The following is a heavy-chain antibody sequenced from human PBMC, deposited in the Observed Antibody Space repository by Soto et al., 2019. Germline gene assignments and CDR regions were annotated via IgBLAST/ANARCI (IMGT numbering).Heavy chain of an antibody. Sequence: SETLSLTCAVYGGSFSGYYWSWIRQPPGKGLEWIGEINHSGSTNYNPSLKSRVTISVNTSKNQFSLKLSSVTAADTAVYYCARGKFWRSSSWYSSDAFDIWGQGTMVTVSS. CDR2: INHSGST. CDR1: GGSFSGYY. J-gene: IGHJ3*02. CDR3: ARGKFWRSSSWYSSDAFDI. D-gene: IGHD6-13*01. V-gene: IGHV4-34*01.